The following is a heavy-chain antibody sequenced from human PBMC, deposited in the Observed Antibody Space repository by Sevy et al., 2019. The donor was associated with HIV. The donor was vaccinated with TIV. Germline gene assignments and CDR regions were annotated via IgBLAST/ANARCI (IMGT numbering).Heavy chain of an antibody. CDR3: ARGGWTMIEDLAAYYYFDY. Sequence: VGSLRLSCAASGFTFSSYSMNWVRQAPGKGLEWVSSISSSSSYIYYADSVKGRFTISRDNAKNSLYLQMNSLRAEDTAVYYSARGGWTMIEDLAAYYYFDYWGQGTLVTVSS. J-gene: IGHJ4*02. CDR1: GFTFSSYS. D-gene: IGHD3-22*01. V-gene: IGHV3-21*01. CDR2: ISSSSSYI.